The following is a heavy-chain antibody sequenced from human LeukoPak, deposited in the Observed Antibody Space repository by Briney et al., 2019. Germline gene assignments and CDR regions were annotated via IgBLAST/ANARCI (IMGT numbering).Heavy chain of an antibody. Sequence: PGRSLRLSCAASGFTFSTYAMHWVRQAPGKGLEGVAVISYDGSNKYYADSAKGRFTISRDNSKNTLYLQMNSLRAEDTAVYYCARERAGARVTTDYHYAMDVWGQGTTVTVSS. CDR2: ISYDGSNK. CDR1: GFTFSTYA. V-gene: IGHV3-30-3*01. J-gene: IGHJ6*02. D-gene: IGHD4-17*01. CDR3: ARERAGARVTTDYHYAMDV.